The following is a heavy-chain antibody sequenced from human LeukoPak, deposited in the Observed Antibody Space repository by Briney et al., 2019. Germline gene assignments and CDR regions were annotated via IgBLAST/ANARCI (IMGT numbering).Heavy chain of an antibody. CDR3: ARGPKYSYGPPRDY. Sequence: SETLSLTCTVSGGSVSSGSYYWSWIRQPPGKGLEWIGYIYYSGSTNYNPPLKSRVTISVDTSKNQFSLKLSSVTAADTAVYYCARGPKYSYGPPRDYWGQGTLVTVSS. CDR1: GGSVSSGSYY. J-gene: IGHJ4*02. CDR2: IYYSGST. D-gene: IGHD5-18*01. V-gene: IGHV4-61*01.